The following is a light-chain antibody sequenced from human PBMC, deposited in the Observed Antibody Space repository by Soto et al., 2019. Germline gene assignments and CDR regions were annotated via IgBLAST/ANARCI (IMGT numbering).Light chain of an antibody. V-gene: IGKV1-5*01. J-gene: IGKJ4*01. CDR1: QTISRW. CDR2: TAS. CDR3: LQHNSYPLT. Sequence: IQLTQSPSTLSASVGDTLTLTCQASQTISRWLAWYKQKPGKAPRLLIYTASTLESGVPSRFSASGSGTEFTLTISSLQPVDFETYYCLQHNSYPLTFGGGTKVDIK.